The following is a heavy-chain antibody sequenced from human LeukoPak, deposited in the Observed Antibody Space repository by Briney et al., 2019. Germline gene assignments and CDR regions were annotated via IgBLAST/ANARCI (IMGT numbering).Heavy chain of an antibody. V-gene: IGHV1-2*02. J-gene: IGHJ6*02. D-gene: IGHD3-22*01. CDR2: INPNSGGT. Sequence: GASVKVSCKASGYTFTGYYMHWVRQAPGQGPEWMGWINPNSGGTNYAQKFQGRVTMTRDTSISTAYMELSRLRSDDTAVYYCATPDYYDSSGSPPYYYGMDVWGQGTTVTVSS. CDR3: ATPDYYDSSGSPPYYYGMDV. CDR1: GYTFTGYY.